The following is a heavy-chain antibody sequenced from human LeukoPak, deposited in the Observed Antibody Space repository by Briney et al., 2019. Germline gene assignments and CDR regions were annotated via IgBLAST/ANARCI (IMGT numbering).Heavy chain of an antibody. CDR3: AKVHSGSSLIDY. V-gene: IGHV3-7*01. CDR1: GFIFSNYW. D-gene: IGHD1-26*01. CDR2: IKKDGSEK. J-gene: IGHJ4*02. Sequence: GGSLRLSCAASGFIFSNYWMNWVRQTPGKGLEWVANIKKDGSEKYYVDSVRGRFTISRDNAKNSLYLQMNSLRAEDTAVYYCAKVHSGSSLIDYWGQGTLVTVSS.